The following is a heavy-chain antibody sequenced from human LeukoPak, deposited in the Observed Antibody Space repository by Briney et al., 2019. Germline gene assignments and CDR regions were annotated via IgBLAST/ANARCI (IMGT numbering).Heavy chain of an antibody. Sequence: GGSLRLSCAASGFTFDDYGMSWVRQAPGKGLEWVSGINWNGGSTGYANSIKGRFTISRDNSKNTLYLQLDSLRAEDMVVYYCARGMLFSTSWFMDYYYMDVWGKGTTVTVSS. CDR3: ARGMLFSTSWFMDYYYMDV. CDR2: INWNGGST. V-gene: IGHV3-20*04. J-gene: IGHJ6*03. CDR1: GFTFDDYG. D-gene: IGHD2-2*01.